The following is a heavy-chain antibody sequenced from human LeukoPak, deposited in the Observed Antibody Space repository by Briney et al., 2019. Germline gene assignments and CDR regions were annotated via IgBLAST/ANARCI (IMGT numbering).Heavy chain of an antibody. CDR2: IYYSDST. D-gene: IGHD2-2*03. J-gene: IGHJ5*02. V-gene: IGHV4-59*13. CDR3: ARFSGYCSSTSCPRGWFDP. CDR1: VGSISSYY. Sequence: SESLLLSCTVPVGSISSYYWSSGRQPPAKVLGLVGYIYYSDSTNYNPSLKSRVTISGDTSKNQFSLKLSSVTGGDAAVYYCARFSGYCSSTSCPRGWFDPWGQGTLVTVSS.